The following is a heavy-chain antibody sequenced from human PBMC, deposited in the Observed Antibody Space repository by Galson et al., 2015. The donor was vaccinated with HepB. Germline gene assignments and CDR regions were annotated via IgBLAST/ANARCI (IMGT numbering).Heavy chain of an antibody. CDR2: IWYDGSNK. CDR3: AKDMDPGYCSSTSCYAGVD. D-gene: IGHD2-2*01. V-gene: IGHV3-33*06. Sequence: SLRLSCAASGFTFSSYGMHWVRQAPGKGLEWVAVIWYDGSNKYYADSVKGRFTISRDNSKNMLYLQMNSLRAEDTAVYYCAKDMDPGYCSSTSCYAGVDWGQGTLVTVSS. J-gene: IGHJ4*02. CDR1: GFTFSSYG.